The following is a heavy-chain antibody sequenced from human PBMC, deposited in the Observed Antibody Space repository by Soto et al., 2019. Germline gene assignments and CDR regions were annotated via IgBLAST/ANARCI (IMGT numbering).Heavy chain of an antibody. J-gene: IGHJ4*02. CDR1: GYMFTGFY. CDR3: AAAAIPVAGRHPDF. V-gene: IGHV1-2*02. Sequence: QVQLVQSGAEVKRPGASVKVSCKASGYMFTGFYLHWVRLAPGQGLEWMGWINPNNGVTTYAKTFQGRVTMTRDSSISTADMELRSLRSDDTAVYFCAAAAIPVAGRHPDFWGQGTVVTVSS. CDR2: INPNNGVT. D-gene: IGHD6-19*01.